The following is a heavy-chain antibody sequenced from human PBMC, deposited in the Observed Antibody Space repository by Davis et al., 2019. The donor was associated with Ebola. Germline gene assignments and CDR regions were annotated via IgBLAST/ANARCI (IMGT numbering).Heavy chain of an antibody. Sequence: SVKVSCKASGGTFSSYTISWVRQAPGQGLEWMGRIIPILGIANYAQKFQGRVTITADKSTSTAYMELSSLRSEDTAVYYCARAGIAVAQTPDAFDIWGQGTMVTVSS. CDR3: ARAGIAVAQTPDAFDI. J-gene: IGHJ3*02. D-gene: IGHD6-19*01. CDR2: IIPILGIA. CDR1: GGTFSSYT. V-gene: IGHV1-69*02.